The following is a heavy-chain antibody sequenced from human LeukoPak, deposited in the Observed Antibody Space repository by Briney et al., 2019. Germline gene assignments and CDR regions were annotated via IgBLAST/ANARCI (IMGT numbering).Heavy chain of an antibody. Sequence: PSETLSLTCTVSGGFISTYYWSWIRQPPGKGLEWIAYIYNNENTKYNPSLKRRVTISVDTSKNQFSLKLRSVTAADTAVYYCARDTSLGMPQWFDPWGQGALVTVSS. CDR3: ARDTSLGMPQWFDP. CDR2: IYNNENT. CDR1: GGFISTYY. D-gene: IGHD2-2*01. J-gene: IGHJ5*02. V-gene: IGHV4-59*01.